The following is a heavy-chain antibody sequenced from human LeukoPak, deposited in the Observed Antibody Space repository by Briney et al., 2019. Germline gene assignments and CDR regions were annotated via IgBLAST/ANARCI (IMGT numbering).Heavy chain of an antibody. J-gene: IGHJ2*01. D-gene: IGHD4-17*01. V-gene: IGHV1-69*05. Sequence: SVKVSCKASGGIFSSYAISWVRQAPGRGLEWMGRIIPIFGTANYAQKFQGRVTITTDESTSTAYMELSSLRSEDTAVYYCARDAPGDGDYVGWYFDLWGRGTLVTVSS. CDR2: IIPIFGTA. CDR1: GGIFSSYA. CDR3: ARDAPGDGDYVGWYFDL.